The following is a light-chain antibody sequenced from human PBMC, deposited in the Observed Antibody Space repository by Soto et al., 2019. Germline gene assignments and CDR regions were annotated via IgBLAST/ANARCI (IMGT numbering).Light chain of an antibody. Sequence: EIVMTQSPVTLSVSTGDRATLPCRASQSLSSNLAWYQQKPGQAPRLLIYGASTRATGIPARFSGSGSGTDFTLTISRLEPEDFAVYYCQQYGDSPWTFGQGTKVDIK. J-gene: IGKJ1*01. V-gene: IGKV3-15*01. CDR3: QQYGDSPWT. CDR2: GAS. CDR1: QSLSSN.